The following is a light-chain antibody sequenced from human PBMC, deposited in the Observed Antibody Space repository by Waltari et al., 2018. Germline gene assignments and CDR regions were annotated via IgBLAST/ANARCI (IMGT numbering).Light chain of an antibody. Sequence: QSALTQPASVSGSPGQSITISCTGTSSDVGGYNYVSWYQQHPGKAPKLMIYDVNKRPSGVSNLFSGSKSGNTASLTISGLQAEDEAYYYCNSFTSGGTYVFGTGTKVTVL. CDR3: NSFTSGGTYV. J-gene: IGLJ1*01. CDR2: DVN. V-gene: IGLV2-14*03. CDR1: SSDVGGYNY.